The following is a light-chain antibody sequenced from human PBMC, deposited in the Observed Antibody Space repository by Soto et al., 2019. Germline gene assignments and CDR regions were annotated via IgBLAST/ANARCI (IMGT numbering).Light chain of an antibody. CDR3: QQYNSQWT. V-gene: IGKV1-13*02. J-gene: IGKJ1*01. CDR1: QGIDSS. Sequence: AILLTQSPSSLSASVGDRVTITCRASQGIDSSFAWYQQRPGKAPKLLIFAASSLQSGVPSRFSGSRSGPDFTLTISSLQPEDFATYYCQQYNSQWTFGQGSKADIK. CDR2: AAS.